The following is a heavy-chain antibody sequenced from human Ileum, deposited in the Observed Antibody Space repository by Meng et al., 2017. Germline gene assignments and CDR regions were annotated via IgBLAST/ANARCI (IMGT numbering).Heavy chain of an antibody. D-gene: IGHD6-13*01. V-gene: IGHV1-2*02. CDR2: INPNSGGT. J-gene: IGHJ4*02. CDR3: ARGPLYSSSWIDD. Sequence: ASVKVSCKASGYTFTGYYMHWVRQAPGQGLEWMGWINPNSGGTNYAQKFQGRVTMTRDTSISTAYMELSRLRSDDTAVYYCARGPLYSSSWIDDWGQGTLGTVSS. CDR1: GYTFTGYY.